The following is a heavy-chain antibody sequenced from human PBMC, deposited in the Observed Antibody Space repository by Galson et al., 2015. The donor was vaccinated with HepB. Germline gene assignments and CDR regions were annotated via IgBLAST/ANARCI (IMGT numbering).Heavy chain of an antibody. V-gene: IGHV1-3*01. D-gene: IGHD3-22*01. CDR3: ARDASGYYGGGDY. CDR2: INAGNGNT. Sequence: SVKVSCKASGYTFILNAMHWVRQAPGQSLEWMGWINAGNGNTKYSQKFQGRVTITTDTSASTAYMELSSLRSEDTAVYYCARDASGYYGGGDYWGQGTLVTVSS. J-gene: IGHJ4*02. CDR1: GYTFILNA.